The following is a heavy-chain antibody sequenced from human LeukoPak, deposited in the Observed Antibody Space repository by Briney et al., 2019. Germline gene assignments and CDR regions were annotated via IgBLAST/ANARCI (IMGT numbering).Heavy chain of an antibody. Sequence: GGSLRLSCAASGFTFDDYAMHWVRQAPGKGLEWVSLISGDGGSTYYADSVKGRFTISRDNSKNSLYLQMNSLRTEDTAFYYCAKDCCGGSCYNYWGQGALVTVSS. D-gene: IGHD2-15*01. CDR1: GFTFDDYA. CDR2: ISGDGGST. CDR3: AKDCCGGSCYNY. J-gene: IGHJ4*02. V-gene: IGHV3-43*02.